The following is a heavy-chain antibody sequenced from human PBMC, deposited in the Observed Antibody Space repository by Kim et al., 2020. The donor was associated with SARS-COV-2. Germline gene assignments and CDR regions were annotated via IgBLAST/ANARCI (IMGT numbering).Heavy chain of an antibody. D-gene: IGHD3-22*01. J-gene: IGHJ5*02. CDR1: GFTFSSYA. CDR3: AKGAMIVVVDQNWFDP. CDR2: ISGSGGST. V-gene: IGHV3-23*01. Sequence: GGSLRLSCAASGFTFSSYAMSWVRQAPGKGLEWVSAISGSGGSTYYADSVKGRFTISRDNSKNTLYLQMNSLRAEDTAVYYCAKGAMIVVVDQNWFDPWGQGTLVTVSS.